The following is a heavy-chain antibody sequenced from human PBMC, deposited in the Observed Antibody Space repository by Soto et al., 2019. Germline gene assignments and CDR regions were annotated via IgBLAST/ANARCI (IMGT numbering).Heavy chain of an antibody. CDR1: GFTFSSYW. Sequence: GSLRLSCAASGFTFSSYWMHWVRQAPGKGLVWVSRINSDGSSTSYADSVKGRFTISRDNAKNTLYMQMNSLRAEDTAVYYCARGSITMIARDTVDYWGQGNLVTVSS. CDR3: ARGSITMIARDTVDY. D-gene: IGHD3-22*01. CDR2: INSDGSST. V-gene: IGHV3-74*01. J-gene: IGHJ4*02.